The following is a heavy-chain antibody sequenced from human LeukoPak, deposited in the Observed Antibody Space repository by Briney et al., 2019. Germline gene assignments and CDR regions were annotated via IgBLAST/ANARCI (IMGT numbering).Heavy chain of an antibody. V-gene: IGHV3-15*01. CDR1: GFTFSNAW. D-gene: IGHD3-16*02. J-gene: IGHJ4*02. Sequence: GGSLRLPCAASGFTFSNAWMIWVRQPPGKGLEGVVRIKRKTGGGTTDYVAPVKGRYTSPRDDSRHPRDVQMNSLKTEDTAVYYCTTDWSGVYMITFGGVIVNFDYWGQGTLVTVSS. CDR2: IKRKTGGGTT. CDR3: TTDWSGVYMITFGGVIVNFDY.